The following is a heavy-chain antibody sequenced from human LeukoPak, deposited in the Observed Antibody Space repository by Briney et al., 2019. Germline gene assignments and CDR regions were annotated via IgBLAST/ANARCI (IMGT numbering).Heavy chain of an antibody. V-gene: IGHV4-34*01. Sequence: SETLSLTCAVYGGSFSGCYWRGIRQPPGKGLEGSGEINHSGSSNYNPSLKSRVTISVDTSNKQFSLKLTSAIAAGTAGYYSARNVGGYSYGSEPYFDYWGQGTLVTVSS. D-gene: IGHD5-18*01. J-gene: IGHJ4*02. CDR2: INHSGSS. CDR1: GGSFSGCY. CDR3: ARNVGGYSYGSEPYFDY.